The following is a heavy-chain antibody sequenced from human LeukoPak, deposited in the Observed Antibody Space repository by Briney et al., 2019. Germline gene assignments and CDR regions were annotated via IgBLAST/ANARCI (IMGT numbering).Heavy chain of an antibody. CDR2: IYSGGST. D-gene: IGHD6-19*01. J-gene: IGHJ4*02. CDR1: VVTLSDNY. V-gene: IGHV3-66*01. CDR3: ARENKAVAAHYFDY. Sequence: GGSLRLSCAASVVTLSDNYMNWVRLAPGERREWVSVIYSGGSTYYADSVKGRFTISRDNSKNTLYLQMNSLRAEDTAVYYCARENKAVAAHYFDYWGQGTLVTVSS.